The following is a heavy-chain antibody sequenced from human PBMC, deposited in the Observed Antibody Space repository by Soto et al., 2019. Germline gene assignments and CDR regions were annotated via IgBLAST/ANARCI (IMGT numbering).Heavy chain of an antibody. CDR3: AREGQMPQHFGMDV. CDR1: GGSINNHF. Sequence: ASETLSLTCSVSGGSINNHFWSWIRQTPGKPLEWIGYVMHNGNTHYNPSFTSRVNISVDLSKNEFSLMLRSVTAADTALYYCAREGQMPQHFGMDVWGQGIQVTVSS. J-gene: IGHJ6*02. V-gene: IGHV4-59*11. CDR2: VMHNGNT. D-gene: IGHD3-3*01.